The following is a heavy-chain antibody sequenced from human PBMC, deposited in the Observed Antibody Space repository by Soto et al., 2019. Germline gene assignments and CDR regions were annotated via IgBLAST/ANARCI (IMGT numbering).Heavy chain of an antibody. D-gene: IGHD3-16*01. CDR1: GYTFNRYA. Sequence: QVQLVQSGAAVKKPGASVKLSCKTSGYTFNRYAVQWVRQAPGQTFEWLGWIRTGDGDTKYSEKFRDRLTITRETSTTPSPMPLSNLRSEDTAIYSCAGVPRYTSDVVQVPAVMFDDWFVPWGQGTLVTVSS. CDR3: AGVPRYTSDVVQVPAVMFDDWFVP. J-gene: IGHJ5*02. V-gene: IGHV1-3*04. CDR2: IRTGDGDT.